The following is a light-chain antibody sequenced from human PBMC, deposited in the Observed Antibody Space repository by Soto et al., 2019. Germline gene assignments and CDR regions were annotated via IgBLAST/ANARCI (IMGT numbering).Light chain of an antibody. CDR3: QQYKSYWT. Sequence: MTRWPATVPACVGDRVTIPFWASQCISTRLAWYQQKPGKAPKLLIYDASSLESGVPSRFSGSGSGTEFTLTISSLQPDDFATYYCQQYKSYWTFGQGTKVDIK. J-gene: IGKJ1*01. CDR2: DAS. V-gene: IGKV1-5*01. CDR1: QCISTR.